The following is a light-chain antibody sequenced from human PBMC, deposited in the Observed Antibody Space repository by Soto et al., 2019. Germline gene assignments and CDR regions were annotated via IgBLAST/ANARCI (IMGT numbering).Light chain of an antibody. J-gene: IGKJ4*01. CDR1: QSISSW. Sequence: DIQMTQSPSTLSASVGDRVTITCRASQSISSWLAWYQQKPGKAPKLLIYKASSLESGVPSRFSGSGSGTKFTLTISSLRPDDFATYYCQQYNSYPRLTFGGGTKVDIK. V-gene: IGKV1-5*03. CDR2: KAS. CDR3: QQYNSYPRLT.